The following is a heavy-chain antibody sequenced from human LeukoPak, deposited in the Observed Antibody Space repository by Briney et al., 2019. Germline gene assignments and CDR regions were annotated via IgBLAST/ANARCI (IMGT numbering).Heavy chain of an antibody. CDR1: GFTFSTYW. CDR2: IKEDGSEQ. CDR3: ARGMTTEY. Sequence: PGGSLRLSCAASGFTFSTYWMTGVRQAPGKGLEWVANIKEDGSEQYYVDSVRGRFTISRDNAENSLFLQMNSLRAEDTAVYYCARGMTTEYWGQGTLVTASS. J-gene: IGHJ4*02. V-gene: IGHV3-7*04. D-gene: IGHD4-17*01.